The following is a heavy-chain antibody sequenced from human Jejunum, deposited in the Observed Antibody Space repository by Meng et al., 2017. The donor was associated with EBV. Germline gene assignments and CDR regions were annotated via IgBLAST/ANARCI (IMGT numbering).Heavy chain of an antibody. Sequence: QLQLQESGPGLVKPSETLSLTCTVSGGSFSSSGYYWNWIRQPPGKGLGWIGSIYYSGNTYYNPSLKSRVTISMDPSKNQFSLKLISVTAADTAVYYCARVFFGVSDYWGQGTMVTVSA. CDR1: GGSFSSSGYY. D-gene: IGHD2-8*01. CDR3: ARVFFGVSDY. V-gene: IGHV4-39*07. CDR2: IYYSGNT. J-gene: IGHJ4*02.